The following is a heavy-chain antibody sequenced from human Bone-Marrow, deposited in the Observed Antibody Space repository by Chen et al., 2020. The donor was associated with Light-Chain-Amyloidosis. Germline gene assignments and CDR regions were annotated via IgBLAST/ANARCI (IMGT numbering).Heavy chain of an antibody. J-gene: IGHJ3*02. CDR1: GFAFSRYA. CDR3: AKDISYDDILPGYPADAFDI. D-gene: IGHD3-9*01. Sequence: EVQLVESGGGLLQRGGSLRLSCAASGFAFSRYAMSWVRQAPGKGLAWVSSISGSGGSRYYGDSVKGRLTISRDNSKNALFLQMNSLRAEDTAVYYCAKDISYDDILPGYPADAFDIWGQGTMVTVSS. CDR2: ISGSGGSR. V-gene: IGHV3-23*04.